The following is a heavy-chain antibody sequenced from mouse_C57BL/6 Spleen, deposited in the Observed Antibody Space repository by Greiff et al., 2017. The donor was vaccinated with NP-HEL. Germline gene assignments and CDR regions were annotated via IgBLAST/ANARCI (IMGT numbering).Heavy chain of an antibody. CDR2: IYPGSGST. Sequence: QVQLQQPRAELVKPGASVKMSCKASGYTFTSYWITWVKQRPGQGLEWIGDIYPGSGSTNYNEKFKSKATLTVDTSSSTAYMQLSSLTSEDSAVYYCARNDYDVDAMDYWGQGTSVTVSS. CDR3: ARNDYDVDAMDY. D-gene: IGHD2-4*01. J-gene: IGHJ4*01. CDR1: GYTFTSYW. V-gene: IGHV1-55*01.